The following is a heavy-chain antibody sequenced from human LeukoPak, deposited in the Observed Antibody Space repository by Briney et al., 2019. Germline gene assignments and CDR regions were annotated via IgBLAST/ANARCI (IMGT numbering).Heavy chain of an antibody. V-gene: IGHV3-11*01. J-gene: IGHJ6*03. CDR3: ARVRYYDFWSGYPLGYYYMDV. Sequence: TGGSLRLSCAASGFTFSDYYMSWIRQAPGKGLEWVSYISSSGSTIYYADSVKGRFTISRDNAKNSLYLQMNSLRAEDTAVYYCARVRYYDFWSGYPLGYYYMDVWGKGTTVTVSS. D-gene: IGHD3-3*01. CDR2: ISSSGSTI. CDR1: GFTFSDYY.